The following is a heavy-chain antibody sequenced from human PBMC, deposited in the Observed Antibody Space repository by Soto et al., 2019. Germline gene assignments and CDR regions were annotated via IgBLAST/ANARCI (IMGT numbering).Heavy chain of an antibody. CDR1: GGTFSSYA. D-gene: IGHD2-15*01. CDR3: ARDQGYCSGGSCYSRSPVGY. Sequence: QVQLVQSGAEVKKPGSSVKVSCKASGGTFSSYAISWVRQAPGQGLEWMGGIIPIFGTANYAQKFQGRVTITADESTSTAYMELSSLRSEDTAVYYCARDQGYCSGGSCYSRSPVGYWGQGTLVTVSS. V-gene: IGHV1-69*01. J-gene: IGHJ4*02. CDR2: IIPIFGTA.